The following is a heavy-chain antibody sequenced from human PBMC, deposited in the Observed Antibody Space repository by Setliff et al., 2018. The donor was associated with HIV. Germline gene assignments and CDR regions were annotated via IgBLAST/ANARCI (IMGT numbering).Heavy chain of an antibody. J-gene: IGHJ4*02. CDR2: IYHSGTT. D-gene: IGHD2-21*02. CDR3: ARESGDSYLQFDY. Sequence: SETLSLTCAVSGYSISSGYYWGWIRQPPGKGLEWVGSIYHSGTTYYNPSLKSRVTISVDTSKNQFSLKLSSVTAADTAVYYCARESGDSYLQFDYWGQGTLVTSPQ. V-gene: IGHV4-38-2*02. CDR1: GYSISSGYY.